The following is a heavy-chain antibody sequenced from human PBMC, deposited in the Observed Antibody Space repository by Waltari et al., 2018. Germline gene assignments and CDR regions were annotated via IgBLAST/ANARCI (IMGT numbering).Heavy chain of an antibody. CDR1: GGSISSGSYY. J-gene: IGHJ3*02. D-gene: IGHD3-9*01. V-gene: IGHV4-61*02. Sequence: QVQLQESGPGLVKPSQTLSLTCTVSGGSISSGSYYWSWIRQPAGKGLEWLGRIYTSGSTNYNPSLKSRVTISVDTSKNQFSLKLSSVTAADTAVYYCARAYYDILTGQSDAFDIWGQGTMVTVSS. CDR3: ARAYYDILTGQSDAFDI. CDR2: IYTSGST.